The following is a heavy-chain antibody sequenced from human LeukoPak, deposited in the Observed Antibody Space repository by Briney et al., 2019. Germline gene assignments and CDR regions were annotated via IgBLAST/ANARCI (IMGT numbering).Heavy chain of an antibody. V-gene: IGHV1-8*01. CDR1: GYTFTSYD. CDR2: MNPNSGNT. D-gene: IGHD2-15*01. CDR3: ARAGPYCSGGSCYSNDAFDI. J-gene: IGHJ3*02. Sequence: GASVKVSCKASGYTFTSYDINWVRQATGQGLEWKGWMNPNSGNTGYAQKFQGRVTMTRNTSISTAYMELSSLRSEDTAVYYCARAGPYCSGGSCYSNDAFDIWGQGTMVTVSS.